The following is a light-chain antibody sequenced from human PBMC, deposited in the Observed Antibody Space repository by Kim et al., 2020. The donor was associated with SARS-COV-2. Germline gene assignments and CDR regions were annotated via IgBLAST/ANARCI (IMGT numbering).Light chain of an antibody. CDR1: NIGSKN. CDR2: YDS. CDR3: QVWDSSSDHVV. Sequence: PGKTARITCGGNNIGSKNVHGYQQKPGQAPVLVIYYDSDRPSGIPERFSGSNSGNTATLTISRVEAGDEAAYYCQVWDSSSDHVVFGGGTQLTVL. J-gene: IGLJ2*01. V-gene: IGLV3-21*04.